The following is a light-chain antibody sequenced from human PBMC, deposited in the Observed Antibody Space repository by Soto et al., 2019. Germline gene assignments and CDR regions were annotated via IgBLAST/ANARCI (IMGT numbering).Light chain of an antibody. V-gene: IGLV1-40*01. J-gene: IGLJ2*01. Sequence: QSVLTQPPSVSGAPGQRVTISCTGSGSNIGSGYHVHWYQHLPGTAPKLLIYGNTNRPSGVPDRFTGSKSGTSASLAITGLQAEDEGDYYCQSYDSTLSGWIFGGRTKLTVL. CDR1: GSNIGSGYH. CDR2: GNT. CDR3: QSYDSTLSGWI.